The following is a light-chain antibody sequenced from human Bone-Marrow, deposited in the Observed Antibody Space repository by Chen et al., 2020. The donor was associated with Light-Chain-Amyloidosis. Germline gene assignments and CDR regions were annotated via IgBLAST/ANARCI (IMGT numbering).Light chain of an antibody. Sequence: QSALTQPASVSGSPGQSITISCPGTSSDVGGDNHVSWYQQHPDKAPKLMIYEVTNRPSWVPDRYSGPKSDNTASLTISGLQTEDEADYFCSSYTITNTLVFGSGTRVTVL. CDR1: SSDVGGDNH. CDR2: EVT. CDR3: SSYTITNTLV. J-gene: IGLJ1*01. V-gene: IGLV2-14*01.